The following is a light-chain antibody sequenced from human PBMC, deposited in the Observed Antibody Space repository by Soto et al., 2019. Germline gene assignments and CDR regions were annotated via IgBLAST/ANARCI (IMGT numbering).Light chain of an antibody. V-gene: IGLV2-14*03. CDR1: SSDVGGYNY. Sequence: QSALTQPASVCGSPGQSITISCTGTSSDVGGYNYVSWYQQHPGKAPKLMIYDVSNRPSGVSNRFSGSKSGNTASLTISGLQAEDEADYYCNSYTISSTHVFGTGTKLTVL. CDR3: NSYTISSTHV. J-gene: IGLJ1*01. CDR2: DVS.